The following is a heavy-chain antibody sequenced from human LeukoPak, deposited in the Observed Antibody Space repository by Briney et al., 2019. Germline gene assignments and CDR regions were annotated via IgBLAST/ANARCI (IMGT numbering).Heavy chain of an antibody. J-gene: IGHJ4*02. Sequence: RGSLRLSCAASGFTVSSNYMSWVRQAPGGGLEWVSVIYSGGSTYYADSVKGRFTISRDNSKYTLYLQMNSLRAEDTAVYYCARDGYYYDSSGYYYPTFDYWGQGTLVTVSS. D-gene: IGHD3-22*01. CDR1: GFTVSSNY. CDR3: ARDGYYYDSSGYYYPTFDY. CDR2: IYSGGST. V-gene: IGHV3-66*01.